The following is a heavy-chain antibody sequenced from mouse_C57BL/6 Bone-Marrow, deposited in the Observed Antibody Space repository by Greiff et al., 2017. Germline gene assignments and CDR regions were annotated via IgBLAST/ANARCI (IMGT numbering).Heavy chain of an antibody. V-gene: IGHV2-5*01. D-gene: IGHD2-1*01. CDR2: IWRGGST. J-gene: IGHJ3*01. Sequence: VQLQQSGPGLVQPSQSLSITCTVSGFSLTSYGVHWVRQSPGKGLEWLGVIWRGGSTDYNAAFMSRLSITKDNSKSQVFFKMNSLQADDTAIYYCAKIGIYYGNYDGFAYWGQGTLVTVSA. CDR1: GFSLTSYG. CDR3: AKIGIYYGNYDGFAY.